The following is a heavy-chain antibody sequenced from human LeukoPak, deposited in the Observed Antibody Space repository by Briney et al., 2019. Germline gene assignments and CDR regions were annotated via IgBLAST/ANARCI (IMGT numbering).Heavy chain of an antibody. Sequence: SETLSLTCVVYGGSFSGYFWSWIRQPPGKGLEWIGEITPSGSTNYSPSLKSRVSISIDTSKKRLSLRLTSVTAADSAVYYCASSFYYDSRDYWGQGALVTVSS. CDR1: GGSFSGYF. CDR2: ITPSGST. CDR3: ASSFYYDSRDY. D-gene: IGHD3-22*01. V-gene: IGHV4-34*01. J-gene: IGHJ4*02.